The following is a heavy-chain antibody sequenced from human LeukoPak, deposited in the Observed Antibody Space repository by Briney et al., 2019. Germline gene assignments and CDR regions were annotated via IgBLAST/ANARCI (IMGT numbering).Heavy chain of an antibody. CDR1: GGTFSSYT. CDR2: IIPILGIA. J-gene: IGHJ4*02. CDR3: ARDQGIAARPGLDY. D-gene: IGHD6-6*01. Sequence: SVKVSCKASGGTFSSYTISWVRQAPGQGLEWMGRIIPILGIANYAQKFQGRVTITADKSTSTAYMELSSLRSEDTAVYYCARDQGIAARPGLDYWGQGTLVTVSS. V-gene: IGHV1-69*04.